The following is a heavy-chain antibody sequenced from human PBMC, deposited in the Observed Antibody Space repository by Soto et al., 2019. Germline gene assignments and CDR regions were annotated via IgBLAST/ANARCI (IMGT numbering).Heavy chain of an antibody. Sequence: SETLSLTCAVYGGSFSGYYWSWIRQPPGKGLEWIGDINHSGTTNYNPSLKSRVTISVDTSKNQFYLKLSSVTAADTAVYYCARVGVRDGDYGVSRFDPWGQGTLVTVSS. V-gene: IGHV4-34*01. J-gene: IGHJ5*02. D-gene: IGHD4-17*01. CDR3: ARVGVRDGDYGVSRFDP. CDR2: INHSGTT. CDR1: GGSFSGYY.